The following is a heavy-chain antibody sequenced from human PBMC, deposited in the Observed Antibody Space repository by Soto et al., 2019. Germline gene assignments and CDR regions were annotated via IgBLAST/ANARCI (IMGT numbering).Heavy chain of an antibody. CDR3: ARRTVNIRTFYSGLKTHCFDD. CDR1: GDSMSSSDYY. D-gene: IGHD6-19*01. CDR2: IYYSGST. V-gene: IGHV4-39*01. J-gene: IGHJ4*02. Sequence: KPSETLSLTCAVSGDSMSSSDYYWGWIRQPPGKGLEWIGSIYYSGSTYYNPSLQSRVAISVDTSKNQFSLKLKSVTAADTAIYYCARRTVNIRTFYSGLKTHCFDDRGQRAQVTVSS.